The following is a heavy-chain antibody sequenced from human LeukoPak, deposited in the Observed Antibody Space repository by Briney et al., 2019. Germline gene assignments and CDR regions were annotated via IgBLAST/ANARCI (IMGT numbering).Heavy chain of an antibody. CDR2: IYHSGST. J-gene: IGHJ6*02. V-gene: IGHV4-34*01. D-gene: IGHD2-2*01. Sequence: SETLSLTCAVYGGSFSGYYWSWIRQPPGKGLEWIGYIYHSGSTYYNPSLKSRVTISVDRSKNQFSLKLSSVTAADTAVYYCVGYCSSTSCHYYYGMDVWGQGTTVTVSS. CDR3: VGYCSSTSCHYYYGMDV. CDR1: GGSFSGYY.